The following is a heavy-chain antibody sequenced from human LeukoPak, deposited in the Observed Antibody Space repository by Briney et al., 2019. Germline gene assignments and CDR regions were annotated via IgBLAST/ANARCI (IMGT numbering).Heavy chain of an antibody. V-gene: IGHV3-7*01. D-gene: IGHD3-10*01. CDR3: ARDRHYYGSGSYYTIYYYYGMDV. J-gene: IGHJ6*02. CDR2: MKGDGSEI. Sequence: GGSLRLSCAASGFTFSIYWMTWVRQAPGKGLEWVANMKGDGSEIYYVDSVKGRFTISRDNAKNSLYLRMNSLRAEDTAVYYCARDRHYYGSGSYYTIYYYYGMDVWGQGTTVTVSS. CDR1: GFTFSIYW.